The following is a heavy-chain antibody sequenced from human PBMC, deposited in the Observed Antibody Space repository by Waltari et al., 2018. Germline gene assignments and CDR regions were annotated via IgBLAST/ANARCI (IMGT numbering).Heavy chain of an antibody. V-gene: IGHV3-30*03. Sequence: QVQLVESGGGVVQPGRSLRLSCAASGFTLSSYGMHWVRQAPGKGLEWVTFIPYDGSNKYYADSVKGRFTISIENSKNTLYLQMNSLRAEDTAVYYCTITGTQYYFDYWGQGTLVTVSS. D-gene: IGHD1-7*01. CDR1: GFTLSSYG. CDR2: IPYDGSNK. CDR3: TITGTQYYFDY. J-gene: IGHJ4*02.